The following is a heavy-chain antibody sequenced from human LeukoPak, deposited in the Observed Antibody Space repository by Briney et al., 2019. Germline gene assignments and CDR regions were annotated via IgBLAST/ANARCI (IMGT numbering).Heavy chain of an antibody. Sequence: GGSLRLSCAASGFSLSSYAMSWVRQAPGKGLEWVSAISSTDAGTYHADSVRGRFTISRDSSKNTLYLQMNSLRAEDTAVYYCASQSYGLFEYWGQGTLVTVSS. V-gene: IGHV3-23*01. CDR2: ISSTDAGT. CDR1: GFSLSSYA. D-gene: IGHD3-10*01. CDR3: ASQSYGLFEY. J-gene: IGHJ4*02.